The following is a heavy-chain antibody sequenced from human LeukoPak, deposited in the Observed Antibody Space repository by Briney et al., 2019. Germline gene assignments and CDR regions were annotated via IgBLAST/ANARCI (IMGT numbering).Heavy chain of an antibody. CDR1: GYTFSNYG. J-gene: IGHJ4*02. CDR3: ARTPTGHYGSSGYFPYYFDY. V-gene: IGHV1-18*01. CDR2: ISPYTGDP. Sequence: ASVTVSFTASGYTFSNYGIHWLRQAPGQGLEWMGWISPYTGDPNYPQNLQGRVIMTTDTSTSTAYMELRSLRSDDTAVYYCARTPTGHYGSSGYFPYYFDYWGQGTLVTASS. D-gene: IGHD3-22*01.